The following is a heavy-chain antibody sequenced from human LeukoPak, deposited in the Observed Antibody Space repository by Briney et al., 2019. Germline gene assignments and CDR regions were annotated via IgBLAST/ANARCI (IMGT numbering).Heavy chain of an antibody. CDR2: IIQDGSST. CDR1: VIIFSNYW. CDR3: ATDDYRGLGY. V-gene: IGHV3-74*01. D-gene: IGHD4-11*01. J-gene: IGHJ4*02. Sequence: PGGSLRLSCAASVIIFSNYWMHWVRQAPGKGLVWVSHIIQDGSSTFYADSVRGRFTISRDNAKNTLYLQMNSLRAEDTAVYYCATDDYRGLGYWGQGTLVTVSS.